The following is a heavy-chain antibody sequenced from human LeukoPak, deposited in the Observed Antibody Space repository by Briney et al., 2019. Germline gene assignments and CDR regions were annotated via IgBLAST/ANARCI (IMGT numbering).Heavy chain of an antibody. CDR3: ARDRGFRYGFDY. V-gene: IGHV3-7*01. Sequence: GGTLRLSCAASGFTFSNYWMSWVRQAPGKGLEWVANIKQDGSEKYYVDSVKGRFTISRDNAKNSLYLQMDSLRAEDTAVYYCARDRGFRYGFDYWGQGTLVTVSS. CDR1: GFTFSNYW. D-gene: IGHD4-17*01. CDR2: IKQDGSEK. J-gene: IGHJ4*02.